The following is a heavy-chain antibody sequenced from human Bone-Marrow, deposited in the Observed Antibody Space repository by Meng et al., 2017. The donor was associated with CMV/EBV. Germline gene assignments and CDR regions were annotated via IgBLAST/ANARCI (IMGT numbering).Heavy chain of an antibody. D-gene: IGHD6-13*01. CDR2: INWNRGST. J-gene: IGHJ4*02. CDR3: ARIAAAGFDY. Sequence: GESLKISCAAVGFTVDEYGMAWVRQAPGKGLEWVSSINWNRGSTSYADSVRGRFTISRDNAKNSLYLQMNSLRAEDTAVYYCARIAAAGFDYWGQGTLVTVSS. V-gene: IGHV3-20*04. CDR1: GFTVDEYG.